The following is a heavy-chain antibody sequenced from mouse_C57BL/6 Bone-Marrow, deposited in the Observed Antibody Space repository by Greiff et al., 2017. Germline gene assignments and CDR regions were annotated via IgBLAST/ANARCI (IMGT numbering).Heavy chain of an antibody. CDR2: ISSGGSYT. Sequence: EVHLVESGGDLVKPGGSLKLSCAASGFTFSSYGMSWVRQTPDTRLEWVATISSGGSYTYYPDSVKGRFTISRDTAKNTLYLQMSSLKSEDTAMYYCARQGIYYYGSSDDWFAYWGQGTLVTVSA. D-gene: IGHD1-1*01. J-gene: IGHJ3*01. V-gene: IGHV5-6*01. CDR3: ARQGIYYYGSSDDWFAY. CDR1: GFTFSSYG.